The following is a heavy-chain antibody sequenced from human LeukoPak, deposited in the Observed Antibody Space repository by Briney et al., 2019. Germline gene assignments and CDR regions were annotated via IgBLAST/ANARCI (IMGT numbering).Heavy chain of an antibody. V-gene: IGHV4-59*12. CDR3: ARREAWFGESMGYFDY. D-gene: IGHD3-10*01. J-gene: IGHJ4*02. Sequence: PGGSLRLSCAASGFTFSNAWMSWVRQPPGKGLDWIASIFYSGSTYYNPSLRSRVTISVDTSKNQFSLKLKSVTAADTAVYYCARREAWFGESMGYFDYWGQGTLVTVSS. CDR1: GFTFSNAW. CDR2: IFYSGST.